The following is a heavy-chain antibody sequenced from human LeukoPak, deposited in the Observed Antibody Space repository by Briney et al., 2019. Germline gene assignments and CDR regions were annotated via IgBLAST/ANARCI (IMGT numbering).Heavy chain of an antibody. CDR3: ARRAGSYGSGTYYSYYFDY. CDR1: RSTFTNFT. Sequence: ASVNVSYTPSRSTFTNFTITWVRQAPGQEGEGLGWISAYNGYTNLAQKLQGRVTLTTDTSTSTAYMELRSMRSDDTAVYYCARRAGSYGSGTYYSYYFDYWGQGTLVTVSS. D-gene: IGHD3-10*01. CDR2: ISAYNGYT. J-gene: IGHJ4*02. V-gene: IGHV1-18*01.